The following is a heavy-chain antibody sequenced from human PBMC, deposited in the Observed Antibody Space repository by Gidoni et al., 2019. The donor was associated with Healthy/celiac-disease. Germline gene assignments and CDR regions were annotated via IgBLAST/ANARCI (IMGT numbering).Heavy chain of an antibody. CDR3: AKESGGCSYGLDY. D-gene: IGHD5-18*01. Sequence: QVQLSQSGGGVVQPARPLRLSCAASGVPFSSYGMHWGRQAPGKGLDGVAVISYDGSNKYYAESVKGRLTISRDKSKNTLYLQMNSLRAEDTAVYYCAKESGGCSYGLDYWGQGTLVTVSS. V-gene: IGHV3-30*18. J-gene: IGHJ4*02. CDR1: GVPFSSYG. CDR2: ISYDGSNK.